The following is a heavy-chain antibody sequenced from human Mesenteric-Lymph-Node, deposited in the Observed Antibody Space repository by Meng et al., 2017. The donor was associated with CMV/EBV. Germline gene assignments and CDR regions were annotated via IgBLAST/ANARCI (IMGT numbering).Heavy chain of an antibody. D-gene: IGHD6-6*01. CDR3: ARMEYSSSSVFDY. CDR1: GFTFDDYG. CDR2: INWNGGST. J-gene: IGHJ4*02. V-gene: IGHV3-20*04. Sequence: GGSLRLSCAASGFTFDDYGMSWVRQAPGKGLEWVSGINWNGGSTGYADSVKGRFTISRDNSKNTLYLQMNSLRAEDTAVYYCARMEYSSSSVFDYWGQGTLVTVSS.